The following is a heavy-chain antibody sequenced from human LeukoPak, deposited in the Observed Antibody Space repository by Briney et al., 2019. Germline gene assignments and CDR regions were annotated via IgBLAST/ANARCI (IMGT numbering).Heavy chain of an antibody. J-gene: IGHJ6*02. CDR3: ARSTARGGDGDGMDV. V-gene: IGHV1-18*01. Sequence: VASVKVSCKASGYTFTSYGISWVRQAPGQGLEWMGWISAHNGNTNYAQKLQGRVTMTTDTSTSTAYMELRSLRSDDTAVYYCARSTARGGDGDGMDVWGQGTTVTVSS. D-gene: IGHD2-21*02. CDR2: ISAHNGNT. CDR1: GYTFTSYG.